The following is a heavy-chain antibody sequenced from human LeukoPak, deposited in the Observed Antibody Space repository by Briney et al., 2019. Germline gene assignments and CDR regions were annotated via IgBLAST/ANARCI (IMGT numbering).Heavy chain of an antibody. CDR2: ISGSGGST. CDR3: AKRPHGSGSYYFDY. CDR1: GFTFSSYA. Sequence: GVSLRLSCAASGFTFSSYAMSWVRQAPGKGLEWVSAISGSGGSTYYADSVKGRFTISRDNSKNTLYLQMNSLRAEDTAVYYCAKRPHGSGSYYFDYWGQGTLVTVSS. D-gene: IGHD3-10*01. V-gene: IGHV3-23*01. J-gene: IGHJ4*02.